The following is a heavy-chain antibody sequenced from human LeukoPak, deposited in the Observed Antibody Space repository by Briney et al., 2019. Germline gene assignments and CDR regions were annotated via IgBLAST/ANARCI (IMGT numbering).Heavy chain of an antibody. J-gene: IGHJ4*02. CDR2: ISYDGSNK. V-gene: IGHV3-30-3*01. CDR1: GFTFSSYA. Sequence: PGRSLRLSCAASGFTFSSYAMRWVRQAPGKGLEWVAVISYDGSNKYYADSVKGRFTISRDNSKNTLYLQMNSLRAEDTAVYYCARDRPGIAAAGLDYWGQGTLVTVSS. CDR3: ARDRPGIAAAGLDY. D-gene: IGHD6-13*01.